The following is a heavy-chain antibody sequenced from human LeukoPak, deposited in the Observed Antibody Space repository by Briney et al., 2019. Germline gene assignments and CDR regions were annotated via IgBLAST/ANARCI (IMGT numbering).Heavy chain of an antibody. CDR3: AKVRPAAKMGEFDY. J-gene: IGHJ4*02. Sequence: GGSLRLSCAASGFTFSSYWMNWARQAPGKGLEWVSAISGSGGSTYYADSVKGRFTISRDNSKNTLYLQMNSLRAEDTAVYYCAKVRPAAKMGEFDYWGQGTLVTVSS. CDR1: GFTFSSYW. D-gene: IGHD2-2*01. V-gene: IGHV3-23*01. CDR2: ISGSGGST.